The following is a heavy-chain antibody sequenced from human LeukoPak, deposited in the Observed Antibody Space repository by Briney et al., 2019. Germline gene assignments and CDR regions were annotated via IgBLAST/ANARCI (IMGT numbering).Heavy chain of an antibody. J-gene: IGHJ6*02. CDR2: IGTAGDT. CDR1: GFTFSSYD. V-gene: IGHV3-13*01. Sequence: GGSLRLSCAASGFTFSSYDMHWVRQATGKGLEWVSTIGTAGDTYYPGSVKGRFTISRENAKNSLYRQMNSLRAGDTAVYYCARGAEGRSSTYGMDVWGQGTTVTVSS. D-gene: IGHD2-15*01. CDR3: ARGAEGRSSTYGMDV.